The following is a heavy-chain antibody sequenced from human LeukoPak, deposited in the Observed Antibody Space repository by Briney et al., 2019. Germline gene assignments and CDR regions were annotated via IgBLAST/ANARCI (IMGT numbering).Heavy chain of an antibody. CDR3: ARAVVTPEYYYYYMDV. V-gene: IGHV3-30*01. CDR2: ISSDGNHK. CDR1: GFTFSSFA. Sequence: GRSLRLSCAASGFTFSSFAMHWVRQAPGKGLEWVAVISSDGNHKYYADSVKGRFTISRDNSKSTLYLQMNSLRAEDTAVCYCARAVVTPEYYYYYMDVWGKGTTVTVTS. J-gene: IGHJ6*03. D-gene: IGHD4-23*01.